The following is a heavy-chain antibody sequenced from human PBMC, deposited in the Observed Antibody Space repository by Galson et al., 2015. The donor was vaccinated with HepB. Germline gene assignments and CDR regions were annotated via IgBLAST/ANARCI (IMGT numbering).Heavy chain of an antibody. CDR3: ARVAGRGYVGMYNWFDP. CDR1: GYTFTGYY. Sequence: SVKVSCKASGYTFTGYYMHWVRQAPGQGLEWMGWINPNSGGTNYAQKFQGRVTMTRDTSISTAYMELSRLRSDDTAVYYCARVAGRGYVGMYNWFDPWGQGTLVTVSS. V-gene: IGHV1-2*02. D-gene: IGHD6-13*01. J-gene: IGHJ5*02. CDR2: INPNSGGT.